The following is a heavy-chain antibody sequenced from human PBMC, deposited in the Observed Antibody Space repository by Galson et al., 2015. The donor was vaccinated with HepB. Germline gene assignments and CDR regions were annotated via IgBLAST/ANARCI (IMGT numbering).Heavy chain of an antibody. CDR3: AKKFWGAVTTNWFDP. CDR1: GFTFSSYA. J-gene: IGHJ5*02. Sequence: SLRLSCAASGFTFSSYAMSWVRQAPGKGLEWVSAISGSGGSTYYADSVKGRFTISRDNSKNTLYLQMNSLRAEDTAVYYCAKKFWGAVTTNWFDPWGQGTLVTVSS. CDR2: ISGSGGST. V-gene: IGHV3-23*01. D-gene: IGHD4-17*01.